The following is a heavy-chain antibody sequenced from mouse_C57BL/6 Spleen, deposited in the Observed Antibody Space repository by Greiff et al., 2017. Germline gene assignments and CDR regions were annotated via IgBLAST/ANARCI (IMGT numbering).Heavy chain of an antibody. V-gene: IGHV5-6*01. CDR1: GFTFSSYG. D-gene: IGHD1-1*01. CDR3: ARHAIAFDY. J-gene: IGHJ2*01. Sequence: EVMLVESGGDLVKPGGSLKLSCAASGFTFSSYGMSWVRQTPDKRLEWVATISSGGSYTYYPDSVKGRFTISRDNAKYTLYLQMSSLKSEDTAMYYCARHAIAFDYWGQGTTLTVSS. CDR2: ISSGGSYT.